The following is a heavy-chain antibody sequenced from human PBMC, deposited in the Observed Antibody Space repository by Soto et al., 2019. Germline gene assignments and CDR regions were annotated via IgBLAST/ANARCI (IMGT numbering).Heavy chain of an antibody. J-gene: IGHJ4*02. D-gene: IGHD2-15*01. CDR1: GDSISSAGYS. Sequence: PSETLSLTCTVSGDSISSAGYSWGWIRQPPGKGLEYIGTISYTGNTYYNSSLMSRVTISLDTSKNQFSLKLTSVTAADTALFYCARHRPQEDGKKKGFDYWGQGTLVTVSS. V-gene: IGHV4-39*01. CDR3: ARHRPQEDGKKKGFDY. CDR2: ISYTGNT.